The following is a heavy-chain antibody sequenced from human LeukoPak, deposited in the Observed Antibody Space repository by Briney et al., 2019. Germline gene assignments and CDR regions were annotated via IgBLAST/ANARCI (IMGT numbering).Heavy chain of an antibody. CDR3: AKRGVVIRVILVGFHKEAYCFDS. CDR1: GITLSNYG. V-gene: IGHV3-23*01. J-gene: IGHJ4*02. Sequence: GGSLRPSCAASGITLSNYGMCWVRQAPGKGLEWVAGISGSGGRTNYADSVKGRFTISRDNPKNTLYLQMNSLRAEDTAVYFCAKRGVVIRVILVGFHKEAYCFDSWGQGALVTVSS. CDR2: ISGSGGRT. D-gene: IGHD3-22*01.